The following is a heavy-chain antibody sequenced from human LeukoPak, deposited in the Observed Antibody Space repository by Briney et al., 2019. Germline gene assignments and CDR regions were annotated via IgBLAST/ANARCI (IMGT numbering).Heavy chain of an antibody. CDR1: GFTFSSYA. CDR2: ISGSGGST. CDR3: AKGGREVGAPPFDY. V-gene: IGHV3-23*01. J-gene: IGHJ4*02. Sequence: PGGSLRLSCAAPGFTFSSYAMSWVRQAPGKGLEWVPAISGSGGSTYYADSVKGRFTISRDNSKNTLYLQMNSLRAEDTAVYYCAKGGREVGAPPFDYWGQGTLVTVSS. D-gene: IGHD1-26*01.